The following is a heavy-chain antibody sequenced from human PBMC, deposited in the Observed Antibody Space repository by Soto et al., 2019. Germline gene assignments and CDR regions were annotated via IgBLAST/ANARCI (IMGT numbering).Heavy chain of an antibody. D-gene: IGHD4-4*01. V-gene: IGHV1-18*01. CDR2: ISAYNGNT. J-gene: IGHJ6*03. Sequence: ASVKVSCKASGYTFTSYGISWVRQAPGQGLEWMGWISAYNGNTNYAQKLQGRVTMTTDTSTSTAYMELRSLRSDDTAVYYCARATTVTGDYYYYYMDVWGKGTTVTVSS. CDR1: GYTFTSYG. CDR3: ARATTVTGDYYYYYMDV.